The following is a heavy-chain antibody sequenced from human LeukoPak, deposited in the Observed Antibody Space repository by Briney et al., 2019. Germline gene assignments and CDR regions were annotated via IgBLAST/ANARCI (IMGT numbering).Heavy chain of an antibody. D-gene: IGHD3-3*01. Sequence: SETLSLTCTVSGGSISSSVYYWGWIRQPPGKGLEWIGSIYYSGSTYYNPSLNSRVTISVDTSKNQFSLKLSSVTAADTAVYYCASSPSSTYYDFWSGKDWFDPWGQGTLVTVSS. CDR1: GGSISSSVYY. J-gene: IGHJ5*02. V-gene: IGHV4-39*01. CDR2: IYYSGST. CDR3: ASSPSSTYYDFWSGKDWFDP.